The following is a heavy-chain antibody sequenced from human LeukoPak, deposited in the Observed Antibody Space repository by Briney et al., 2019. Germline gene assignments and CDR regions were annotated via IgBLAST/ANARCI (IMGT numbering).Heavy chain of an antibody. CDR3: ARGGSTYFDY. CDR1: GFTLSSYW. V-gene: IGHV3-74*01. D-gene: IGHD3-16*01. J-gene: IGHJ4*02. Sequence: RGSLRLSFAASGFTLSSYWMDSGRQAPGRGLVWVSRINSDGSSTSYADSVKGRFTISRDNAKNTLYLQMNSLRAEDTAVYYCARGGSTYFDYWGQGTLVTVSS. CDR2: INSDGSST.